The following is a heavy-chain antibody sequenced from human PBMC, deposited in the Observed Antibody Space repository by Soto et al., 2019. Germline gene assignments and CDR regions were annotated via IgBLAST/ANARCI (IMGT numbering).Heavy chain of an antibody. CDR2: IYYSGST. CDR1: GGSISSGDYY. Sequence: SGTLSLTCTVSGGSISSGDYYWSWIRQPPGKGLEWIGYIYYSGSTYYNPSLKSRVTISVDTSKNQFSLKLSSVTAADTAVYYCARGNKTVYGSGSKNFDYWGQGTLVTVSS. D-gene: IGHD3-10*01. J-gene: IGHJ4*02. CDR3: ARGNKTVYGSGSKNFDY. V-gene: IGHV4-30-4*01.